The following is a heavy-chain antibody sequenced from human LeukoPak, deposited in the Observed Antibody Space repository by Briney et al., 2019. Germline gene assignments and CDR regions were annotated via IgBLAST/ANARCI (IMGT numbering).Heavy chain of an antibody. V-gene: IGHV1-2*02. CDR1: GYTFTGYY. CDR2: INPNSGGT. Sequence: ASVKVSCKASGYTFTGYYMHWVRQAPGQGLEWMGWINPNSGGTNYAQKFQGRVTMTRDTSISTAYMELSRLRSDDTAVYYCARDDGRGVVTPYWGQGTLVTVSS. D-gene: IGHD2-21*02. J-gene: IGHJ4*02. CDR3: ARDDGRGVVTPY.